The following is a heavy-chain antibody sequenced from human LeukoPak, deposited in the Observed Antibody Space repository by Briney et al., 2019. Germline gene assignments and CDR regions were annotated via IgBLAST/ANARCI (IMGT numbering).Heavy chain of an antibody. CDR3: ARVTEVYDILTGYYNRPYYFDY. V-gene: IGHV3-74*01. CDR2: IDNYGSTT. Sequence: GGSLRLSCAASGFTFSTYAMHWVRQAPGKGLVWVSRIDNYGSTTTSADSVKGRFTISRDNAKNTLYLQMNSLSAEDTAVYYCARVTEVYDILTGYYNRPYYFDYWGQGTLVTVSS. D-gene: IGHD3-9*01. J-gene: IGHJ4*02. CDR1: GFTFSTYA.